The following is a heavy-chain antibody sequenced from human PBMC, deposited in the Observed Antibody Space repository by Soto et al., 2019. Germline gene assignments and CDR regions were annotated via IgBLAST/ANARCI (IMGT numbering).Heavy chain of an antibody. J-gene: IGHJ6*02. CDR2: IYPGDSDT. D-gene: IGHD6-6*01. V-gene: IGHV5-51*01. CDR3: ASGIAARPPYYYYGMDV. Sequence: GESLKISCKGSGYSFTSYWIGWVCQMPGKGLEWMGIIYPGDSDTRYSPSFQGQVTISADKSISTAYLQWSSLKASDTAMYYCASGIAARPPYYYYGMDVWGQGTTVTVSS. CDR1: GYSFTSYW.